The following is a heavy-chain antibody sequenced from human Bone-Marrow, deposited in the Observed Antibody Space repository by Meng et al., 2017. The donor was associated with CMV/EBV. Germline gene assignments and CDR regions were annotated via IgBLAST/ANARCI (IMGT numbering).Heavy chain of an antibody. CDR2: ISSGGGTI. J-gene: IGHJ4*02. CDR1: GFTFTTYE. CDR3: ARELGGGFWSGYFDF. Sequence: SCAASGFTFTTYEMNWVRQAPGKGPEWVSYISSGGGTIYYADSVGGRFTLSRDNAKNSPNLLMNSLRDEDTAVYFCARELGGGFWSGYFDFWGQGTLVTVSS. D-gene: IGHD3-3*01. V-gene: IGHV3-48*03.